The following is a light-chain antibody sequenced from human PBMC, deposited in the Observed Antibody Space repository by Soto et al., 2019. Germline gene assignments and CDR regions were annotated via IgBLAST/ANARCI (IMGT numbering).Light chain of an antibody. V-gene: IGLV2-14*01. CDR3: GSYTSTDTPFV. Sequence: QSVLAQPSCVSVSPGQSITISCTGTSTDVGGYNYVSWYQHHPGKGPKLIIYEVNNRPSGVSDRFSGSKSGNKASLTISNLEAEDESDYYCGSYTSTDTPFVFGTGTRSPS. CDR1: STDVGGYNY. CDR2: EVN. J-gene: IGLJ1*01.